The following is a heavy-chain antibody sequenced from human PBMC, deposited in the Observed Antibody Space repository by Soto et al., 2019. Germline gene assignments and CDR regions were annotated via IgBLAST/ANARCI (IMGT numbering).Heavy chain of an antibody. CDR2: IYYTGST. Sequence: VSGGNISRCTYYWDHKKKNPGKGLEWIGSIYYTGSTYYNPSLESRVTISVDTSKNQFSLKLSSVTAADTAVYYCASTYYYDSSGYYFTFDYWGQGTLVTVSS. J-gene: IGHJ4*02. V-gene: IGHV4-39*01. CDR1: GGNISRCTYY. CDR3: ASTYYYDSSGYYFTFDY. D-gene: IGHD3-22*01.